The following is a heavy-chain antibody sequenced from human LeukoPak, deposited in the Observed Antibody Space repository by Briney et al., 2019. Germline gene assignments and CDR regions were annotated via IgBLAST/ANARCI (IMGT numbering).Heavy chain of an antibody. CDR1: GFTFSNYG. CDR2: ITSSGIT. V-gene: IGHV3-23*01. CDR3: ATAKYSSGWYGAFDI. Sequence: GGTLRLSCAASGFTFSNYGMNWVRQAPGKGLEWVSGITSSGITYYADSVKGRFTVSRDNSKNTLYLQMNSLRAEDTAVYYCATAKYSSGWYGAFDIWGQGTMVTVSS. J-gene: IGHJ3*02. D-gene: IGHD6-19*01.